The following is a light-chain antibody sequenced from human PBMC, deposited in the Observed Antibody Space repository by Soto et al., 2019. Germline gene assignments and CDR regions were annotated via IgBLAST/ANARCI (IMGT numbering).Light chain of an antibody. CDR3: QKYDTVPWT. Sequence: DIQMTQSPSSLPASVGDMVTITCRASQGIGNYLVWYQQKPGKLPKLLIYGASILQSGVPSRFSGSGSGTYFTLTIRSLQPEDAATYYCQKYDTVPWTFGQGTKVEIK. V-gene: IGKV1-27*01. CDR2: GAS. J-gene: IGKJ1*01. CDR1: QGIGNY.